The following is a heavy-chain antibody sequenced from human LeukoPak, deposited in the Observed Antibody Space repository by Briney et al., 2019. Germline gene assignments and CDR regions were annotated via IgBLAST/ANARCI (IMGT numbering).Heavy chain of an antibody. Sequence: PSETLSLTCAVYGGSFSGYYWSWIRQPPGKGLEWIGEINHSGSTNYNPSLKSRVTISVDTSKNQFSLKLSSVTAADTAVYYCARGAYCSGGSCDSSYYYYHMDVWGKGTTVTVSS. CDR3: ARGAYCSGGSCDSSYYYYHMDV. CDR1: GGSFSGYY. D-gene: IGHD2-15*01. V-gene: IGHV4-34*01. J-gene: IGHJ6*03. CDR2: INHSGST.